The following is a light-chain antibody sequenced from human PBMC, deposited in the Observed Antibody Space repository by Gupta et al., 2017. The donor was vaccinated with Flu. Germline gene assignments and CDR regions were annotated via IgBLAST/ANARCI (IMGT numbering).Light chain of an antibody. CDR1: QGISND. J-gene: IGKJ4*01. CDR3: LNYISDSQI. V-gene: IGKV1-27*01. Sequence: PSSLSASVGDRVDINCRASQGISNDVAWYQQRPGKVPKLLIYAASTLQAGVPSRFSGSGSGTDFTLIISSLQPEDVASYYCLNYISDSQIFGGGTKVEI. CDR2: AAS.